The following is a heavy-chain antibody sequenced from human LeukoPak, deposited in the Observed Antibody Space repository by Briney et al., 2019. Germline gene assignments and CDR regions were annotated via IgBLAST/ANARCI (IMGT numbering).Heavy chain of an antibody. CDR2: IYYSGST. V-gene: IGHV4-39*07. D-gene: IGHD2-2*02. J-gene: IGHJ5*02. CDR1: GGSVSSSIYY. Sequence: PSETLSLTCTVSGGSVSSSIYYWGWIRQPPGTGLEWIGSIYYSGSTNYNPSLKSRVTISVDTSKNQFSLKLSSVTAADTAVYYCARGPRFIPTNWFDPWGQGTLVTVSS. CDR3: ARGPRFIPTNWFDP.